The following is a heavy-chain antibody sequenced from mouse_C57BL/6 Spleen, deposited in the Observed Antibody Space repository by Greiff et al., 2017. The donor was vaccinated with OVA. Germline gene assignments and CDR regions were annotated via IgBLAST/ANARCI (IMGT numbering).Heavy chain of an antibody. V-gene: IGHV1-50*01. Sequence: QVQLQQPGSELVKPGASVKLSCKASGYTFTSYWMQWVKQRPGQGLEWIGEIDPSDSYTNYNQKFKGKATLTVDTSSSTAYMQLSSLTSEDSAVYYGARYLPYYFPMDYWGQGTSVTVSS. CDR2: IDPSDSYT. CDR3: ARYLPYYFPMDY. CDR1: GYTFTSYW. J-gene: IGHJ4*01. D-gene: IGHD5-1*01.